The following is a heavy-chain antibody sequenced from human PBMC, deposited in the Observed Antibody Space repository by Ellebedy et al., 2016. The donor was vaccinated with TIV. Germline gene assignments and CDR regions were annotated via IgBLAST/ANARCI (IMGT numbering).Heavy chain of an antibody. D-gene: IGHD2/OR15-2a*01. V-gene: IGHV3-74*01. CDR2: INSDGSST. CDR3: SRGNKTFNP. CDR1: GFTFNSYW. Sequence: GESLKISXAASGFTFNSYWMHWVRQAPGKGLVWVSRINSDGSSTNYAESVKGRFTISRDNAKNTLYLQLNSLRAEDTAVYYCSRGNKTFNPWGQGTLVTVSS. J-gene: IGHJ5*02.